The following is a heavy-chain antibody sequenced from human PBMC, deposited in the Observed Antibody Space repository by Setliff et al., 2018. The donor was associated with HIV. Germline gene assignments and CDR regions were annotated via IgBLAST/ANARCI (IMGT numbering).Heavy chain of an antibody. J-gene: IGHJ4*02. CDR3: ARDPAMSGWALAD. D-gene: IGHD6-19*01. Sequence: GGSLRLSCVASGFTFRTYAMHWVRQAPGKGLEWVAFIWYDGSNKEYGDSVKGRFTISRDNSKNMVYLEMNNLRGEDSAVYYCARDPAMSGWALADWGQGTQVTVSS. V-gene: IGHV3-33*01. CDR2: IWYDGSNK. CDR1: GFTFRTYA.